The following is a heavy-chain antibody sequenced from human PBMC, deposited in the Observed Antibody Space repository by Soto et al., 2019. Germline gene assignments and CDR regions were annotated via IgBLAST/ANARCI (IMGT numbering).Heavy chain of an antibody. D-gene: IGHD3-16*02. J-gene: IGHJ4*02. V-gene: IGHV4-31*03. Sequence: QVRLQESGPGLVKPSQTLSLTCTVSGGSISSGGYYWSWIRQHPGKGLEWIGYIYYSGSTYYNPSLKSRVTISVDTSKNQFSLKLSSVTAADTAVYYCARAVMITFGGVISGPGECDYWGQGTLVTVSS. CDR3: ARAVMITFGGVISGPGECDY. CDR2: IYYSGST. CDR1: GGSISSGGYY.